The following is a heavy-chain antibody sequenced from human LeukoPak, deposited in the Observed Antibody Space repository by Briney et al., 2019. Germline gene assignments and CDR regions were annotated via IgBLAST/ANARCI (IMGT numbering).Heavy chain of an antibody. V-gene: IGHV4-59*01. J-gene: IGHJ4*02. CDR3: ARFFYPYFDY. D-gene: IGHD3-3*01. Sequence: PSETLSLTCSVSGGSLSSYYWSWIRQPPGRGLEWIGYVYYSGNTDYNPSLKSRVTISVDTSQNQFSLHLSSVTAADTAVYYCARFFYPYFDYWGQGTLATGAS. CDR1: GGSLSSYY. CDR2: VYYSGNT.